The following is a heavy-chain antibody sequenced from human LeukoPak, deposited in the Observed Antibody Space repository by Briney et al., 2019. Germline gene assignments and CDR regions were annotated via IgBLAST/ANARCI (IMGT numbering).Heavy chain of an antibody. J-gene: IGHJ4*02. D-gene: IGHD6-19*01. CDR1: GGSISSSSYY. CDR3: ARLQRKQWLRNVGIDY. V-gene: IGHV4-39*01. CDR2: IYYSGST. Sequence: PSETLSLTCTVSGGSISSSSYYWGWIRQPPGKGLEWIGSIYYSGSTYYNPSLKSRVTISVDTSKNQFSLKLSSVTAADTAVYYCARLQRKQWLRNVGIDYWGQGTLVTVSS.